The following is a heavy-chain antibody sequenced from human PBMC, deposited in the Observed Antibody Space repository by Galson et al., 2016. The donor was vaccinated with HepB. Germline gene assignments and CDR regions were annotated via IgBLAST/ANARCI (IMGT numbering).Heavy chain of an antibody. CDR1: GFTFTDYT. D-gene: IGHD4-17*01. Sequence: SLRLSCAASGFTFTDYTMNWFRLAPGQGLQWVSSISASHRFIHYEDSVKGRFAISRDNAKNSLYLQMNSLRAEDTAVYYCARAYGDYAYTDHWGQGTQVIVSS. V-gene: IGHV3-21*01. J-gene: IGHJ4*02. CDR2: ISASHRFI. CDR3: ARAYGDYAYTDH.